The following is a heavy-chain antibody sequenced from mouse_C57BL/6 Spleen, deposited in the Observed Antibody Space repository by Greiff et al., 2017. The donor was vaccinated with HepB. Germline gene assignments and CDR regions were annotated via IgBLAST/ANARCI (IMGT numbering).Heavy chain of an antibody. V-gene: IGHV5-16*01. J-gene: IGHJ4*01. Sequence: EVQLVESEGGLVQPGSSMKLSCTASGFTFSDYYMAWVRQVPEKGLEWVANINYDGSSTYYLDSLKSRFIISRDNAKNILYLQMSSLKSEDTATYYCARLYGNYAMDYWGQGTSVTVSS. CDR2: INYDGSST. D-gene: IGHD2-1*01. CDR3: ARLYGNYAMDY. CDR1: GFTFSDYY.